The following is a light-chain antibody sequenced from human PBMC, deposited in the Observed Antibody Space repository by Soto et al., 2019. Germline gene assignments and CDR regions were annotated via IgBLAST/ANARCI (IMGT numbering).Light chain of an antibody. CDR3: LQHDTYPLT. V-gene: IGKV1-17*01. CDR1: QGIRND. J-gene: IGKJ1*01. Sequence: DIQMTQSPSSLSASVGDRVTITCRASQGIRNDLLGWYQQKPGKAPKCLDYVASNLQSGVPSRFNGSGSGTEFTLTISSLQPEDFATYYCLQHDTYPLTFGQGTKVEI. CDR2: VAS.